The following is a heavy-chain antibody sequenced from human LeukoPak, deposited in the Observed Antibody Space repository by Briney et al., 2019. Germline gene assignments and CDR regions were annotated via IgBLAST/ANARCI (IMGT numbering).Heavy chain of an antibody. D-gene: IGHD3-22*01. CDR1: GYSISSGYY. CDR3: TYDSSGYYYGSFDY. CDR2: IYHSGST. J-gene: IGHJ4*02. V-gene: IGHV4-38-2*01. Sequence: PSETLSLTCAVSGYSISSGYYWGWIRQPPGKGLEWIGSIYHSGSTYYNPSLKSRVTISVDTSKNQFSLKLSSVTAADTAVYYCTYDSSGYYYGSFDYWGQGTLVTVSS.